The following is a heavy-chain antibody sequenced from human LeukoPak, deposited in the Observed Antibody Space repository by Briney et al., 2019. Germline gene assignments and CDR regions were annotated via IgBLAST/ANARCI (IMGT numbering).Heavy chain of an antibody. CDR3: ARVRGVTDWFDP. D-gene: IGHD2-21*02. V-gene: IGHV4-30-4*08. Sequence: PSQTLPLTCTVSGGSISSGDYYWSWIRQPPGKGLEWIGYIYYSGSTYYNPSLKSRVTTSVDTSKNQFSLKLSSVTAADTAVYYCARVRGVTDWFDPWGQGTLVTVSS. CDR2: IYYSGST. J-gene: IGHJ5*02. CDR1: GGSISSGDYY.